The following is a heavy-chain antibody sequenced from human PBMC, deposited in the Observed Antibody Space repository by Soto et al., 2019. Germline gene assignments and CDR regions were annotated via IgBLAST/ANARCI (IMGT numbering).Heavy chain of an antibody. Sequence: ETLSLTCAVYGGSFSGYYWSWIRQPPGKGLEWIGEINHSGSTNYNPSLKSRVTISVDTSKHQFSLKLSSVTAADTAVYYCASQEVRNIVVVPALYGMDVWGQGTTVTVSS. J-gene: IGHJ6*02. D-gene: IGHD2-2*01. CDR2: INHSGST. V-gene: IGHV4-34*01. CDR1: GGSFSGYY. CDR3: ASQEVRNIVVVPALYGMDV.